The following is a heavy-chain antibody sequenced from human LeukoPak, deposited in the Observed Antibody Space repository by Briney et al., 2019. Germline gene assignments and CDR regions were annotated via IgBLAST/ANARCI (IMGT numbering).Heavy chain of an antibody. V-gene: IGHV3-30*02. Sequence: QPGGSLRLSCAASGFTFGSYGMHWVRQAPGKGLEWVAFIRYDGSNKYYADSVKGRFTISRDNSKNTLYLQMNSLRAEDTAVCYCAKGKPIFGVVISYFDYWGQGTLVTVSS. CDR2: IRYDGSNK. D-gene: IGHD3-3*01. CDR1: GFTFGSYG. CDR3: AKGKPIFGVVISYFDY. J-gene: IGHJ4*02.